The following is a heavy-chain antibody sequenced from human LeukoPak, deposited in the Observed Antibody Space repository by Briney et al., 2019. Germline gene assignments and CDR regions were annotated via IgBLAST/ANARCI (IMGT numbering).Heavy chain of an antibody. CDR1: GGTFSSYA. CDR3: ARQITMIVAPDSGYFDY. J-gene: IGHJ4*02. D-gene: IGHD3-22*01. CDR2: IIPIFGTA. Sequence: ASVKVSCKASGGTFSSYAISLVRQAPGQGLEWMGGIIPIFGTANYAQKFQGRVTITADESTSTAYMELSSLRSEGTAVYYCARQITMIVAPDSGYFDYWGQGTLVTVSS. V-gene: IGHV1-69*13.